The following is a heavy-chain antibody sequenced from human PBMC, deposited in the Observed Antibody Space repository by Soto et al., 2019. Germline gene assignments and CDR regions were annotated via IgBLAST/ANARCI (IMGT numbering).Heavy chain of an antibody. Sequence: PSETLSLTCTVSGGSISSYYWSWIRQPPGKGLEWIGYIYYSGSTYYNPSLKSRVTISVDTSKNQFSLKLSSVTAADTAVYYCARQKINYYDILTGPGAFDIWGQGTMVTVSS. CDR3: ARQKINYYDILTGPGAFDI. J-gene: IGHJ3*02. CDR2: IYYSGST. V-gene: IGHV4-59*08. D-gene: IGHD3-9*01. CDR1: GGSISSYY.